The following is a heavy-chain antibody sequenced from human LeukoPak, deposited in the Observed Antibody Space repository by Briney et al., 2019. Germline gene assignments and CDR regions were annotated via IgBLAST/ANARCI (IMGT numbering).Heavy chain of an antibody. CDR1: GFTFSSYS. CDR2: ISSSSSYI. V-gene: IGHV3-21*01. J-gene: IGHJ1*01. D-gene: IGHD4-17*01. Sequence: PGGSLRLSCAASGFTFSSYSMNWVRQAPGKGLEWVSSISSSSSYIYYADSVKGRFTISRDNAKSPLYLQMNSLRAEDTAVYYCARAFDTHXYGXYVTVEYFQHWGQGTLVTVSP. CDR3: ARAFDTHXYGXYVTVEYFQH.